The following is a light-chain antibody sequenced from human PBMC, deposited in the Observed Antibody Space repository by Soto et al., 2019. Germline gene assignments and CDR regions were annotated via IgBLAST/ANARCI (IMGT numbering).Light chain of an antibody. Sequence: QSVLTQPPSASGNPGQRLTISCSGSTSNILRNYVYWYRQFPGTAPRLLISMNDQRPSGVPDRFSGSKSGTSASLAISGLRSEDEADYYCASWDDSLSGYVFGTGTKVTDL. CDR1: TSNILRNY. J-gene: IGLJ1*01. CDR3: ASWDDSLSGYV. V-gene: IGLV1-47*01. CDR2: MND.